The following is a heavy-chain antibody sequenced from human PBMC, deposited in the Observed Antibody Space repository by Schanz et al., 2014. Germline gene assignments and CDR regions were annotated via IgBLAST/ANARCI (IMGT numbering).Heavy chain of an antibody. J-gene: IGHJ6*02. Sequence: EMQLVESGGGLIQPGGSLRLSCAASGFTVTSYYMSWVRQAPGKGLEWVSVIYSGDNTYYADSVKGRFTISRDNSKNTVDLQMNSLRAEDTAVYFCASLIGTTAAHFYGMDVWGQGTTVTVSS. CDR1: GFTVTSYY. CDR3: ASLIGTTAAHFYGMDV. D-gene: IGHD1-7*01. V-gene: IGHV3-53*01. CDR2: IYSGDNT.